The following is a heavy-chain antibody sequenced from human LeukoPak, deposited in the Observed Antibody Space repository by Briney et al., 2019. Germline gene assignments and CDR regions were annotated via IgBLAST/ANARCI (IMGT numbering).Heavy chain of an antibody. CDR2: IYSGGST. V-gene: IGHV3-53*01. D-gene: IGHD3-9*01. CDR1: GFTVSSNY. J-gene: IGHJ6*02. CDR3: ARDLRTIFSPCYGMDV. Sequence: GGSLRLSCAASGFTVSSNYMSWVRQAPGKGLEWVSVIYSGGSTYYADSVEGRFTISRDNSKNTLYLQMNSLRAEDTAVYYCARDLRTIFSPCYGMDVWGQGTTVTVSS.